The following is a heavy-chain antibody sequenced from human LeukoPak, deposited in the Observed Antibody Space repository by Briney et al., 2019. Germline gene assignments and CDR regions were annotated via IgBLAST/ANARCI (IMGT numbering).Heavy chain of an antibody. V-gene: IGHV1-69*13. J-gene: IGHJ6*02. Sequence: SVTVSFTASGGTFSSYAISWVRQAPGQGLEWIGGIIPIFGTANYAQKFQGRVTITADESTSTAYMELSSLRSEDTAVYYCARDIKNGQLVLRFYYYGMDVWGQGTTVTVSS. D-gene: IGHD6-13*01. CDR1: GGTFSSYA. CDR3: ARDIKNGQLVLRFYYYGMDV. CDR2: IIPIFGTA.